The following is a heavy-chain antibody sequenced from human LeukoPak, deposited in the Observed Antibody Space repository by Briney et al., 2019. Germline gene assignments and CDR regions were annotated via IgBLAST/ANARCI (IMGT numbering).Heavy chain of an antibody. J-gene: IGHJ4*02. CDR1: RYTFTSYS. CDR2: IYPGDSDT. V-gene: IGHV5-51*01. Sequence: GESLKISCKGSRYTFTSYSIGWVRQMPGKGLEWMGIIYPGDSDTRYSPSFQGQVSISVDKSISTAYLQWSSLKASDTAMYYCARRGSGWYVDYWGQGTLVTVSS. D-gene: IGHD6-19*01. CDR3: ARRGSGWYVDY.